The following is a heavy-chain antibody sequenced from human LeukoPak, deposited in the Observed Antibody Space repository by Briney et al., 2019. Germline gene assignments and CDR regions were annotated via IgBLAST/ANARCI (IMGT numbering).Heavy chain of an antibody. CDR1: GFTFSSYS. Sequence: PGGSLRLSCAASGFTFSSYSMNWVRQAPGKGLEWVSSISSSSSYIYYADSVKGRFTISRDNAKNSLYLQMNSLRAEDTAVYYCARDRVDLYSGSYSDYFDYWGQGTLVTVSS. CDR2: ISSSSSYI. D-gene: IGHD1-26*01. V-gene: IGHV3-21*01. J-gene: IGHJ4*02. CDR3: ARDRVDLYSGSYSDYFDY.